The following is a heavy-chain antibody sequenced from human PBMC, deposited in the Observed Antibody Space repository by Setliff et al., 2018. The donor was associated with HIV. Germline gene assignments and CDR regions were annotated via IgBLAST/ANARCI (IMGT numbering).Heavy chain of an antibody. CDR1: GYTFTSYA. Sequence: ASVKVSCKASGYTFTSYAMHWVRQAPGQRLEWMGWVNAGNGYTKYSQKFQGRVTITRATSANTAYMELSSLRSEDTAVYYCARPRSGGSGSYSWFDPWGQGTLVTVSS. CDR2: VNAGNGYT. J-gene: IGHJ5*02. V-gene: IGHV1-3*01. D-gene: IGHD3-10*01. CDR3: ARPRSGGSGSYSWFDP.